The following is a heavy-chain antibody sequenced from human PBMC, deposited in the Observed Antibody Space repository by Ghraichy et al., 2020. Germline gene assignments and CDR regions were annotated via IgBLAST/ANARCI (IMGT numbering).Heavy chain of an antibody. CDR1: GGSINSGDYY. J-gene: IGHJ5*02. Sequence: SETLSLTCTVSGGSINSGDYYWTWIRQHPGKGLEWIGYIHYSASTDYSPSLKSRLTISVDTSKNQFSLTLTSVTAADTAVYYCARGWNANWFDPRGQGTLLTASS. D-gene: IGHD1-1*01. CDR2: IHYSAST. CDR3: ARGWNANWFDP. V-gene: IGHV4-31*03.